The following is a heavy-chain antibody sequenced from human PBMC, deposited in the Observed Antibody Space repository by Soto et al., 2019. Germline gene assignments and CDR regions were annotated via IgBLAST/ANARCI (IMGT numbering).Heavy chain of an antibody. V-gene: IGHV1-2*04. CDR1: GGTFSSYA. J-gene: IGHJ6*02. D-gene: IGHD1-1*01. Sequence: GASVKVSCKASGGTFSSYAISWVRQAPGQGLEWMGWINPNSGGTNYAQKFQGWVTMTRDTSISTAYMELSRLRSDDTAVYYCARDLSLAGTNSNYGMDVWGQGTTVTVSS. CDR3: ARDLSLAGTNSNYGMDV. CDR2: INPNSGGT.